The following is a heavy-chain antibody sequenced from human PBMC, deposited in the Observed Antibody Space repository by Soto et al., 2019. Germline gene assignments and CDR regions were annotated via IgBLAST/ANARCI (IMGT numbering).Heavy chain of an antibody. J-gene: IGHJ6*02. Sequence: PSETLSLTCSVSGGSISSVGHYWTWIRQQPGKGLEWFGYIYYSGSTDYNPSLKSRVTISVDRSKNQFSLNLSSVTAADTAIYYCARESGGYDSSTRYGLDVWGQGTTVTVS. D-gene: IGHD6-25*01. V-gene: IGHV4-31*03. CDR3: ARESGGYDSSTRYGLDV. CDR2: IYYSGST. CDR1: GGSISSVGHY.